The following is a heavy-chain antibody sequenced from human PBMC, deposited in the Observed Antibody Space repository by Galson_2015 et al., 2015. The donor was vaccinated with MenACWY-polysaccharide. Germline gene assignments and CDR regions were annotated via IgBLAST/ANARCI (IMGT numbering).Heavy chain of an antibody. CDR1: GFTLSMYW. D-gene: IGHD6-19*01. V-gene: IGHV3-7*01. Sequence: SLRLSCAASGFTLSMYWMSWVRQAPGKGLEWVANINHGGSDRFYVDSVEGRFTISRDNGKNSLYLQMNSLRAEDTAVYYCTTVPVQVNIAVAGMFDFWGRGTLVTVSS. J-gene: IGHJ4*02. CDR3: TTVPVQVNIAVAGMFDF. CDR2: INHGGSDR.